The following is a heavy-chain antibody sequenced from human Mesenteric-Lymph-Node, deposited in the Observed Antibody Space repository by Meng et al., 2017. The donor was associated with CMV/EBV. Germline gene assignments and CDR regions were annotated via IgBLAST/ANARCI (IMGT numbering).Heavy chain of an antibody. J-gene: IGHJ6*02. CDR2: IYHSGST. D-gene: IGHD1-14*01. V-gene: IGHV4-38-2*02. Sequence: GSLRLSCTVSGYSISSGYYWGWIRQPPGKGLEWIWSIYHSGSTYYNPSLKSRVTRSVDTSKNQFSLKLSSVTAADTDVYYCARDSLALKPFYYYYYGMDVWGQGTTVTVSS. CDR1: GYSISSGYY. CDR3: ARDSLALKPFYYYYYGMDV.